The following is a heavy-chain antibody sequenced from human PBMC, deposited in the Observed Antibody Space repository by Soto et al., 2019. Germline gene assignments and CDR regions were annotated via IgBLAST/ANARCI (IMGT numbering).Heavy chain of an antibody. D-gene: IGHD6-13*01. J-gene: IGHJ5*02. CDR1: GYTFTNYG. V-gene: IGHV1-18*04. CDR2: ISANNGHT. Sequence: ASVKVSCKASGYTFTNYGISWVRQAPGQGREWMGWISANNGHTKYAQKVQGRVTMTTDTSTSTAYMELRSLRSDDTAVFYCAISPAATGTSWLDTWGQGTLVTVSS. CDR3: AISPAATGTSWLDT.